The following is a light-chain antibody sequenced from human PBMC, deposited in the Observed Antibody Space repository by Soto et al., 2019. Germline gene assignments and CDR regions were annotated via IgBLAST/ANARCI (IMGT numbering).Light chain of an antibody. CDR2: DGS. Sequence: DIHMTQSPSTLSASVGDRVTITCRASQNINSWLAWYQQKPGKAPKLLIYDGSTSQSGVPSRFRGSGYGTEFTLTISSLQPDDFATYYCQQYSSYLWAFGQGTKVDIK. J-gene: IGKJ1*01. V-gene: IGKV1-5*01. CDR1: QNINSW. CDR3: QQYSSYLWA.